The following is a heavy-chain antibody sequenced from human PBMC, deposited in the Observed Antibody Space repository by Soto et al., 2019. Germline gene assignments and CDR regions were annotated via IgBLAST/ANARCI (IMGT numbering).Heavy chain of an antibody. D-gene: IGHD1-26*01. CDR2: ISSSSSYI. Sequence: EVQLVESGGGLVKPGGSLRLSCAASGFTFSSYSMNWVRQAPGKGLEWVSSISSSSSYIYYADSVKGRFTISRDNAKNALYLQMNRRGAGDTAVYCCARDGPRGSQNYWGQGTLVTVSS. CDR1: GFTFSSYS. V-gene: IGHV3-21*01. CDR3: ARDGPRGSQNY. J-gene: IGHJ4*02.